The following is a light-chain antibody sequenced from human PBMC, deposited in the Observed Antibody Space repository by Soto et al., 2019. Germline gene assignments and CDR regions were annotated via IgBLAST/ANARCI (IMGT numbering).Light chain of an antibody. V-gene: IGKV3-11*01. CDR1: QSVSSY. J-gene: IGKJ5*01. CDR2: DAS. Sequence: EIVLTQSPATLSLSPGERATRSCRASQSVSSYLAWYQQKPGQAPRLLIYDASNRATGIPARFSGSGSGTDFTPTISSLEPEDFAVYYCQQRSNWPPITFGQGTRLEIK. CDR3: QQRSNWPPIT.